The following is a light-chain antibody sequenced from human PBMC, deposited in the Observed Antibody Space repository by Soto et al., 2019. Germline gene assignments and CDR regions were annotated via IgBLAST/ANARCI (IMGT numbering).Light chain of an antibody. CDR3: QQYSNWPPYT. Sequence: EIVMTQSPATLSVSPGERATLSCRASQSFSSNLAWYQQRPGQAPRLLIYGASTRATGIPARFSGSGSGTEFTRTISSLQSEEFAVYYCQQYSNWPPYTFGQGTKLEIK. CDR1: QSFSSN. V-gene: IGKV3-15*01. CDR2: GAS. J-gene: IGKJ2*01.